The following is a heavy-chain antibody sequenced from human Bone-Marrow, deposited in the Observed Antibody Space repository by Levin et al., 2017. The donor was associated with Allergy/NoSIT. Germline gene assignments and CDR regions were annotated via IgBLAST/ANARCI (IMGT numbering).Heavy chain of an antibody. V-gene: IGHV3-74*01. CDR1: GFTFSNYW. J-gene: IGHJ3*02. D-gene: IGHD2-8*02. CDR3: ARGIIGDVRVAHKEAFDI. CDR2: INSDGSST. Sequence: GGSLRLSCAASGFTFSNYWMHWVRQVPRKGLVWVARINSDGSSTYYADFVKGRFTVARDNAKNSLTLQMNSLRAEDTAVYYCARGIIGDVRVAHKEAFDIWGQGTMVSVSS.